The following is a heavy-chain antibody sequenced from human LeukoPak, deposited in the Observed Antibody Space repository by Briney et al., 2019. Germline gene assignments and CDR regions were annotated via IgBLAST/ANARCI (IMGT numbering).Heavy chain of an antibody. CDR2: INHSGST. J-gene: IGHJ5*02. D-gene: IGHD2-2*01. Sequence: SETLSLTCAVYGGSFRNYYWSWIRQPPGKGLEWIGEINHSGSTKYYPSLKSRVTISVDTSKNQFSLKLSSVTAADTAVYYCARDLQDIVVVPAAHGWFDPWGQGTLVTVSS. CDR1: GGSFRNYY. V-gene: IGHV4-34*01. CDR3: ARDLQDIVVVPAAHGWFDP.